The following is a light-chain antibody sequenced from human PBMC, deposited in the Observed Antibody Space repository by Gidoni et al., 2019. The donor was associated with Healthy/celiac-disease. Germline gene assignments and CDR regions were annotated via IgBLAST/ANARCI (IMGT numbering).Light chain of an antibody. J-gene: IGKJ1*01. CDR2: GAS. CDR1: QSVSSSY. V-gene: IGKV3-20*01. Sequence: PSPGTLSLSPGERATLSCRASQSVSSSYLAWYQQKPGQAPRLLIYGASSRATGIPDRFSGSGSGTDFTLTISRLEPEDFAVYYCQQYGSSPQWTFGQGTKVEIK. CDR3: QQYGSSPQWT.